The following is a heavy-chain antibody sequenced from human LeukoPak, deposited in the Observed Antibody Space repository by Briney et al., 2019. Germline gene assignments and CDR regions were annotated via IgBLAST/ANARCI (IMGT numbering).Heavy chain of an antibody. CDR1: GGSISSSSYY. J-gene: IGHJ4*02. D-gene: IGHD3-22*01. CDR2: IYYSGST. Sequence: SETLSLTCTVSGGSISSSSYYWGWIRQPPGKGLEWIGSIYYSGSTYYNPSLKSRVTISVDTSKNQFSLKLSSVTAADTAVYYCASHTGPYYYDSSGYRGDYWGQGTLVTVSS. CDR3: ASHTGPYYYDSSGYRGDY. V-gene: IGHV4-39*01.